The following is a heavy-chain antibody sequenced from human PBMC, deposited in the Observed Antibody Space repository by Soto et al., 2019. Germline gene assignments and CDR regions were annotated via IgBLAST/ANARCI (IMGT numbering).Heavy chain of an antibody. CDR3: ARDRGIQLWLFRPWFDP. CDR1: GYTFTSYA. CDR2: INAGNGNT. D-gene: IGHD5-18*01. Sequence: GASVKVSCKASGYTFTSYAMHWVRQAPGQRLEWMGWINAGNGNTKYSQKFQGRVTITRDTSASTAYMELSSLRSEDTAVYYCARDRGIQLWLFRPWFDPWGQGTLVTVS. V-gene: IGHV1-3*01. J-gene: IGHJ5*02.